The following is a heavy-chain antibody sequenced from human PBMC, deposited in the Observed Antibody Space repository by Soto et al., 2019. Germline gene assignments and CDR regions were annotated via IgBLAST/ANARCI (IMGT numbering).Heavy chain of an antibody. Sequence: ASVKVSCKASGYTFTSYGISWVRQAPGQGLEWMGWISAYSGNTNYAQKLQGRVTMTTDTSTSTAYMELRSLRSDDTAVYYCARALAAAGSFDPWGQGTLVTVSS. CDR3: ARALAAAGSFDP. CDR1: GYTFTSYG. V-gene: IGHV1-18*01. CDR2: ISAYSGNT. D-gene: IGHD6-13*01. J-gene: IGHJ5*02.